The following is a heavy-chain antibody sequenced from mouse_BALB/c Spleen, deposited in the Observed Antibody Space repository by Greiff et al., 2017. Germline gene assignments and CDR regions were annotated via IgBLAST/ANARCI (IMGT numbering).Heavy chain of an antibody. J-gene: IGHJ4*01. D-gene: IGHD4-1*01. Sequence: VKLMESGPGLVAPSQSLSITCTVSGFSLSRYSVHWVRQPPGKGLEWLGMIWGGGSTDYNSALKSRLSISKDNSKSQVFLKMNSLQTDDTAMYYCASTGTRGYAMDYWGQGTSVTVSS. V-gene: IGHV2-6-4*01. CDR3: ASTGTRGYAMDY. CDR2: IWGGGST. CDR1: GFSLSRYS.